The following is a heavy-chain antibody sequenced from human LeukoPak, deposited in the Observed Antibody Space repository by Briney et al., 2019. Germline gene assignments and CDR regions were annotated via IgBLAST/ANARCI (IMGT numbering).Heavy chain of an antibody. Sequence: PSETLSLTCAVYGGSFSGYYWSWIRQPPGKGLEWIGEINHSGSTNYNPSLKSRVTISVDTSKNQFSLKLSSVTAADTAVHYCARDIVVVPAAIQYFDLWGRGTLVTVSS. CDR1: GGSFSGYY. CDR3: ARDIVVVPAAIQYFDL. V-gene: IGHV4-34*01. D-gene: IGHD2-2*02. J-gene: IGHJ2*01. CDR2: INHSGST.